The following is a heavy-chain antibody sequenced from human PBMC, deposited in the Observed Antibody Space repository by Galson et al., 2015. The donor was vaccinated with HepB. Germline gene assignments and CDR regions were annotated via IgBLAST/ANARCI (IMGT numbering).Heavy chain of an antibody. Sequence: CAISGDSVSSNSAAWNWIRQSPSRGLEWLGRTYYRSKWYNDYAVSVKSRITINPDTSKNQFSLQLNSVTPEDTAVYYCARVPHPYCGGDCLDAFDIWGQGTMVTVSS. D-gene: IGHD2-21*01. V-gene: IGHV6-1*01. CDR3: ARVPHPYCGGDCLDAFDI. CDR2: TYYRSKWYN. CDR1: GDSVSSNSAA. J-gene: IGHJ3*02.